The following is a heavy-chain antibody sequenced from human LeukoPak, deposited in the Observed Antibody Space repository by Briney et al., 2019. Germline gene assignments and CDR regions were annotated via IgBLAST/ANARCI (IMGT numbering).Heavy chain of an antibody. CDR3: ARDPRATSDYGMDV. V-gene: IGHV3-7*03. J-gene: IGHJ6*02. D-gene: IGHD5-12*01. CDR1: GLTFSSSW. CDR2: INPDGIKR. Sequence: GGSLRLSCAVSGLTFSSSWMDWVRQAPGKGLEWVASINPDGIKRYSADSVKGRFTISRDDVKNTLYLQMNSLRAEDTAIYYCARDPRATSDYGMDVWGQGTTVTVSS.